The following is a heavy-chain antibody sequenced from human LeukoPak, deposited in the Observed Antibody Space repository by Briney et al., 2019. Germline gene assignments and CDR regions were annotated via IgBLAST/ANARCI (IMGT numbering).Heavy chain of an antibody. V-gene: IGHV4-34*01. CDR2: INHSGST. J-gene: IGHJ4*02. CDR3: ARQEVNSSD. CDR1: GGSFSGYY. D-gene: IGHD1-7*01. Sequence: PSETLSLTCAVYGGSFSGYYWSWIRQPPGKGLEWIGEINHSGSTNYNPSLKSRATISVDTSKNQFSLKLSSVTAADTAVYYCARQEVNSSDWGQGTLVTVSS.